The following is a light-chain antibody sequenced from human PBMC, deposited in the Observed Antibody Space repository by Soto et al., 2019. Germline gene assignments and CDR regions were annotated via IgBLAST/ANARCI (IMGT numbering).Light chain of an antibody. CDR3: QQRSNWPPLFT. J-gene: IGKJ3*01. CDR2: DAS. CDR1: QSVSSY. V-gene: IGKV3-11*01. Sequence: ELVLTQSPATLSLSPGERATLXXRASQSVSSYLAWYQQKPGQAPRLLXXDASNRATGIPARFSGSGSGTDFTLTISSLEPEDFAVYYCQQRSNWPPLFTFGPGTKVDIK.